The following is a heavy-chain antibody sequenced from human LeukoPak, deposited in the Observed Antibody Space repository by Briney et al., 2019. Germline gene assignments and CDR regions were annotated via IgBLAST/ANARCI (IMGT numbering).Heavy chain of an antibody. D-gene: IGHD3-3*01. CDR2: IYYSGST. Sequence: SETLSLTCAVYGGSFSGYYWSWIRQPPRKGLEWIGYIYYSGSTNYNPSLKSRVTISVDTSKNQFSLKLSSVTAADTAVYYCARVVGVVIPDWGQGTLVTVSS. V-gene: IGHV4-59*01. CDR1: GGSFSGYY. J-gene: IGHJ4*02. CDR3: ARVVGVVIPD.